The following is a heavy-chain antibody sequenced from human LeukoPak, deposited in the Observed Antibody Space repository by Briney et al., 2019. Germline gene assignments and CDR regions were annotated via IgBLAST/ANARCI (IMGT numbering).Heavy chain of an antibody. CDR2: ITSSGDGT. V-gene: IGHV3-23*01. D-gene: IGHD3-22*01. Sequence: GGSLRLSCAASGFTFSIYAMSWVRQAPGKGLQWVSSITSSGDGTYYADSVKGRFTISRDNSENMLYLQMNSLRVEDTAAYFCAKDRPNYYGSNGHYYRRDGDYWGQGTLVTVSS. CDR1: GFTFSIYA. CDR3: AKDRPNYYGSNGHYYRRDGDY. J-gene: IGHJ4*02.